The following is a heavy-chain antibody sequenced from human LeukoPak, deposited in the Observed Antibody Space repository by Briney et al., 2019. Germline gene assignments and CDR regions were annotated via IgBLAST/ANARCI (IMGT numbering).Heavy chain of an antibody. D-gene: IGHD6-19*01. Sequence: SVKVSCEASGGTFSSYAISWVRQAPGQGLEWMGGIIPIFGTANYAQKFQGRVTITADESTGTAYMELSSLRSEDTAVYYCARGGLSVAVAGTSFDPWGQGTLVTVSS. CDR1: GGTFSSYA. J-gene: IGHJ5*02. V-gene: IGHV1-69*13. CDR3: ARGGLSVAVAGTSFDP. CDR2: IIPIFGTA.